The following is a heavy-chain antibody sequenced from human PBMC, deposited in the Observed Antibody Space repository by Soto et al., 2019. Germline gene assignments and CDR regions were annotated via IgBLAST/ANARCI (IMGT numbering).Heavy chain of an antibody. D-gene: IGHD2-15*01. CDR1: GLIVNNNY. CDR2: IHSGNSA. CDR3: ARDPGYCSGGICYRYMYV. V-gene: IGHV3-53*04. Sequence: EMQLVESGGGLVNPGGSLRLSCAASGLIVNNNYMNWVRQAPGKGLEWVSVIHSGNSASYADSVMGRFTISRHNSKNMVYLQMNSLRAEDTAVYYCARDPGYCSGGICYRYMYVWGKGTTVTASS. J-gene: IGHJ6*03.